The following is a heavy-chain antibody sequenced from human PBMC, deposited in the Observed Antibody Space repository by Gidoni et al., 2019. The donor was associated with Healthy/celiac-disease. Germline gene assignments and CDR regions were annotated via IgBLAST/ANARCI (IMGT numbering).Heavy chain of an antibody. D-gene: IGHD4-17*01. J-gene: IGHJ4*02. V-gene: IGHV3-30*18. CDR1: GFTFSSYG. CDR3: AKDPTVIEEYYFDY. CDR2: RSYDGSNK. Sequence: QVQLVESGGGVVQPGRSLRLSCAASGFTFSSYGMHWVRQAPGKGLEWVAVRSYDGSNKYYADSVKGRFTISRDNSKNTLYLQMNSLRAEDTAVYYCAKDPTVIEEYYFDYWGQGTLVTVSS.